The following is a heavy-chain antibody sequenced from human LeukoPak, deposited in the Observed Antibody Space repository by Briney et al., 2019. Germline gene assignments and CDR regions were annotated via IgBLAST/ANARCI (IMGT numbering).Heavy chain of an antibody. CDR3: ARSLSITMMEY. J-gene: IGHJ4*02. V-gene: IGHV3-30-3*01. D-gene: IGHD3-22*01. CDR1: GFIFSGHV. CDR2: ISYDGSNK. Sequence: TGGSLRLSCAASGFIFSGHVMHWVRQAPGKGLEWVSLISYDGSNKDYADSVKGRFTISRDNAKNSLYLQMNSLRAEDTAVYYCARSLSITMMEYWGQGTLVTVSS.